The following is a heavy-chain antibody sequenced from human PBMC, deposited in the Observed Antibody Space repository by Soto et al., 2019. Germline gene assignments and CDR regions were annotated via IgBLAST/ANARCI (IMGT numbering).Heavy chain of an antibody. D-gene: IGHD1-26*01. V-gene: IGHV4-59*12. CDR1: GGSIYTYY. Sequence: SETLSLTCNVSGGSIYTYYWNWIRQSPGKGLEWIGYISDGGSTNYNPSLKSRVTTSVDTSKKQVSLKLSSVTAADTAVYYCARDRISGSYGPANWFDPWGQGTLVTVS. CDR3: ARDRISGSYGPANWFDP. J-gene: IGHJ5*02. CDR2: ISDGGST.